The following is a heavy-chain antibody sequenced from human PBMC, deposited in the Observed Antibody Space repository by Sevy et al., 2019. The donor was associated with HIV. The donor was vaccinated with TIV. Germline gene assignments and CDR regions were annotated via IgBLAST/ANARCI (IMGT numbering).Heavy chain of an antibody. J-gene: IGHJ4*02. CDR2: LSFGCGEI. V-gene: IGHV3-23*01. CDR3: AREGCTKPHDY. CDR1: GFTFSKYS. Sequence: GGSLRLSCAASGFTFSKYSMSWVRQPPGKGLEWVSTLSFGCGEINYADSVKGCFTISRDNSKSSGYLQMNNLRPEDTAVYYCAREGCTKPHDYWGQGTLVTVSS. D-gene: IGHD2-8*01.